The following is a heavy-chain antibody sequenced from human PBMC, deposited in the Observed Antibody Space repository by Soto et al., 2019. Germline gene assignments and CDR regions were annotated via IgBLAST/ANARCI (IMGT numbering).Heavy chain of an antibody. V-gene: IGHV4-31*03. D-gene: IGHD3-9*01. CDR2: IYYSGST. CDR3: ASEYYDILTGYYSNAY. Sequence: SETLSLTCTVSGGSISSGGYYWSWIRQHPGKGLEWIGYIYYSGSTYYNPSLKSRVTISVDTSKNQFSLKLSSVTAADTAVYYCASEYYDILTGYYSNAYWGQGTLVTVSS. J-gene: IGHJ4*02. CDR1: GGSISSGGYY.